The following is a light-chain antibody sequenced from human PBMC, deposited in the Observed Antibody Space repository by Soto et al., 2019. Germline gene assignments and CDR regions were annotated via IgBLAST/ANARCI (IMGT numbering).Light chain of an antibody. V-gene: IGLV1-44*01. CDR1: TSNIGRST. J-gene: IGLJ1*01. CDR3: ATWNDGVFV. CDR2: GNT. Sequence: QSVLTQPPSASGTPGQRVTISCSGNTSNIGRSTVSWYQQFPGADPKLLIYGNTQRPLGVPVRFSGSKSDTSASLAISGLQSEDEADYYCATWNDGVFVFGIGTKLTVL.